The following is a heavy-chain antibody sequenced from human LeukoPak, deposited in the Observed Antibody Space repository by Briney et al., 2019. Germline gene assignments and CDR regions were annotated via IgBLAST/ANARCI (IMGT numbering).Heavy chain of an antibody. Sequence: PSETLSLTCTVSGGSISSSSYYWGWIRQPPGKGLEWIGSIYYSGSTYYNPSLKSRVTMSVDTSRNQFSLKLKSVTAADTAVYYCARVSNNSWYFDYWGQGTLVTVSS. J-gene: IGHJ4*02. CDR2: IYYSGST. CDR3: ARVSNNSWYFDY. D-gene: IGHD6-13*01. CDR1: GGSISSSSYY. V-gene: IGHV4-39*07.